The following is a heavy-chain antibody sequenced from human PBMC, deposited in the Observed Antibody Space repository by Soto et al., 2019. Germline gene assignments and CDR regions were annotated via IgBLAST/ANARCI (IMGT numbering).Heavy chain of an antibody. D-gene: IGHD1-1*01. CDR3: AKRRGQQLENWQFDV. CDR2: ISSDGGGT. Sequence: EVQLLESGGGLVQPGGSLRLSCVASGFSFSDRAMAWVRQAPGKGLEWVSDISSDGGGTFYADSVKGRFTISRDNVKKTVHLQMNRLRDEDTATYYCAKRRGQQLENWQFDVWGRGSLVSV. V-gene: IGHV3-23*01. J-gene: IGHJ2*01. CDR1: GFSFSDRA.